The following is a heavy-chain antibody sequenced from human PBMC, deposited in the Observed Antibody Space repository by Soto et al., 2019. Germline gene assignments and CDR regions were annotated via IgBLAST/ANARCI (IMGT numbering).Heavy chain of an antibody. Sequence: QVQLVQSGAEVKKPGSSVKVSCKASGGTFSSYAISWVRQAPVQGIEWMGGIIPIFGTANYAQKFQGRVTITADKSTSTAYMELSSLRSEDTAVHYCARGYYGSGSYADAFAIWGHGTMVTVAS. CDR2: IIPIFGTA. CDR1: GGTFSSYA. D-gene: IGHD3-10*01. CDR3: ARGYYGSGSYADAFAI. V-gene: IGHV1-69*06. J-gene: IGHJ3*02.